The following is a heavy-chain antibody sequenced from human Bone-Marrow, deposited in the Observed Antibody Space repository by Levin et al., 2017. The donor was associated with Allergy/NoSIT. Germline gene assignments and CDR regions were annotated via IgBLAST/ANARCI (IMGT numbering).Heavy chain of an antibody. CDR2: IIPMLGIT. CDR3: ARDREQNWFDP. J-gene: IGHJ5*02. Sequence: SVKVSCKASGGSFSSSAFSWVRQAPGQGLEWMGRIIPMLGITNFAPNFKDRVTFPTDNSATTAFMELSSLRPDDTAVYFCARDREQNWFDPWGQGPRVAVSS. D-gene: IGHD1-26*01. V-gene: IGHV1-69*04. CDR1: GGSFSSSA.